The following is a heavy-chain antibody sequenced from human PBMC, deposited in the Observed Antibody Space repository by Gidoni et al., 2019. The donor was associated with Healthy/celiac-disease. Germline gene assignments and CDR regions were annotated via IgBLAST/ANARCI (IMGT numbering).Heavy chain of an antibody. CDR1: GFPFSSYG. J-gene: IGHJ4*02. CDR3: AKDGGIAAAGTFAY. CDR2: ISYDGSNK. Sequence: QVQLVESGGGVVQPGRSLRLSCAASGFPFSSYGMHWVRQAPGKGLEWVAVISYDGSNKYYADSVKGRFTISRDNSKNTLYLQMNSLRAEDTAVYYCAKDGGIAAAGTFAYWGQGTLVTVSS. D-gene: IGHD6-13*01. V-gene: IGHV3-30*18.